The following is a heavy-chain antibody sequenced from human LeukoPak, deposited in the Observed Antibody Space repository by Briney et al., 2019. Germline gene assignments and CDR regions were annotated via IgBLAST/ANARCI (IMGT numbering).Heavy chain of an antibody. CDR2: ISGSGGST. CDR3: ARVSPPSNYYDSSGYYALGY. CDR1: GFTFSSYA. V-gene: IGHV3-23*01. D-gene: IGHD3-22*01. J-gene: IGHJ4*02. Sequence: PGGSLRLSCAASGFTFSSYAMSWVRQAPGKGLEWVSAISGSGGSTYYADSVKGRFTISRDNSKNTLYLQMNSLRAEDTAVYYCARVSPPSNYYDSSGYYALGYWGQGTLVTVSS.